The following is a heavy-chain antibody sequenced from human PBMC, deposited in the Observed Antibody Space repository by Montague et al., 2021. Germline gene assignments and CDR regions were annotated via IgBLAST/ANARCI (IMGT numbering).Heavy chain of an antibody. J-gene: IGHJ4*02. CDR2: IKEDGSEK. D-gene: IGHD2-8*01. CDR1: GFPFSSFW. V-gene: IGHV3-7*01. Sequence: SLRLSCAASGFPFSSFWMTWVRQAPGEGLEWVANIKEDGSEKYYVDPVKGRFTISRDNAKNSLYLQMDSLRAEDTAIYYCTKFTWYAFDYWGQGTLVTVSS. CDR3: TKFTWYAFDY.